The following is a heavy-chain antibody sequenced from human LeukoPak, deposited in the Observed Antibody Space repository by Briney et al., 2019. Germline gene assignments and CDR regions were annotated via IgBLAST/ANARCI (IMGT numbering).Heavy chain of an antibody. J-gene: IGHJ4*02. CDR2: ISSNGGST. D-gene: IGHD3-3*01. CDR1: GFTFSSYA. CDR3: ARGYDFWSGYRSHSDY. Sequence: GGSLRLSCAASGFTFSSYAMHWVRQAPGEGLEHVSAISSNGGSTYYANSVKGRFTISRDNSKNTLYLQMGSLRAEDMAVYYCARGYDFWSGYRSHSDYWGQGTLVTVSS. V-gene: IGHV3-64*01.